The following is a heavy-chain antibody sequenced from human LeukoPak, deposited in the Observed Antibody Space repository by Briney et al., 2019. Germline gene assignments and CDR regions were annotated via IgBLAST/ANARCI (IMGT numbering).Heavy chain of an antibody. CDR2: IEISGDT. D-gene: IGHD3-10*01. Sequence: GGSLRLSCAVSGFTFSSHGFTWVRQAPGKGLEWVSAIEISGDTFYADSVRSRFTISRDNSKDTLYLQLNSLRAEDTAVYFCASEIRPNDYWGQGTLVTVSS. CDR3: ASEIRPNDY. J-gene: IGHJ4*02. V-gene: IGHV3-23*01. CDR1: GFTFSSHG.